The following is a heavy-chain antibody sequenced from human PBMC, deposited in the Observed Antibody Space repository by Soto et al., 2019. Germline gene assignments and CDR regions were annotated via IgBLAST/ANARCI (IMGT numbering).Heavy chain of an antibody. Sequence: GGSLRLSCAASGFTFSDYYMSWIRQAPGKGLEWVSYISSSGSTIYYADSMKGRFTISRDNAKNSLYLQMNSLRAEDTAVYYCATRTCGGDCYWDDAFDIWGQGTMVTVSS. CDR2: ISSSGSTI. J-gene: IGHJ3*02. CDR3: ATRTCGGDCYWDDAFDI. V-gene: IGHV3-11*01. CDR1: GFTFSDYY. D-gene: IGHD2-21*01.